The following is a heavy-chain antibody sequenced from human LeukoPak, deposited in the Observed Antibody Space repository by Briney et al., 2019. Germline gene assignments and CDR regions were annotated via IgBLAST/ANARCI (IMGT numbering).Heavy chain of an antibody. V-gene: IGHV3-11*01. CDR3: ARAQYSSGWYVPGY. D-gene: IGHD6-19*01. Sequence: GGSLRLSCAASGFTFSDYCMSWIRQAPGKGLEWVSYISSSGSTIYYADSVKGRFTISRDNAKNSLYLQMNSLRAEDTAVYYCARAQYSSGWYVPGYWGQGTLVTVSS. CDR2: ISSSGSTI. CDR1: GFTFSDYC. J-gene: IGHJ4*02.